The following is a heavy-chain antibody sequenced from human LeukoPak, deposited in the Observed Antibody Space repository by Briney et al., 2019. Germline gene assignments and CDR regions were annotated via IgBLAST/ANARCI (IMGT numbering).Heavy chain of an antibody. Sequence: SETLSLTCTVSGGSISSSSYYWGWLRQPPGKGLEWIGSIYYSGSTYYNPSLKSRVTISVDTSKNQFSLKLSSVTAADTAVCYCAREQQQLAYFDYWGQGTLVTVSA. CDR2: IYYSGST. J-gene: IGHJ4*02. CDR3: AREQQQLAYFDY. D-gene: IGHD6-13*01. V-gene: IGHV4-39*07. CDR1: GGSISSSSYY.